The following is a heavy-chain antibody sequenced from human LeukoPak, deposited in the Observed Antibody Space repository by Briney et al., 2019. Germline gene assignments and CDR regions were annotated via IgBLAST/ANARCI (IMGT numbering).Heavy chain of an antibody. V-gene: IGHV4-61*02. J-gene: IGHJ4*02. Sequence: TLSLTCTVSGGSISSGSYSWSWIRRPAGKGLEWIGRFHTSGSTDYNPSLKSRVTISVDTSKNQFSLKVSSVTAADTAVYYCARDADNWGQGTLVTVSS. CDR1: GGSISSGSYS. CDR3: ARDADN. CDR2: FHTSGST.